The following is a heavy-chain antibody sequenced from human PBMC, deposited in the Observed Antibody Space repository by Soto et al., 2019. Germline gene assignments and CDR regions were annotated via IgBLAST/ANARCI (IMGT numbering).Heavy chain of an antibody. V-gene: IGHV3-7*01. CDR1: RLTFSKYW. CDR2: ISPAGSEK. CDR3: ARDQGYLDY. Sequence: EVQLVESGGGLVQPGGSLRLSCAASRLTFSKYWMSWVRQAPGKGPEWVANISPAGSEKFYVGSVKGRFTISRDNAENSLFLQMNSLRAEDTAVYYCARDQGYLDYWGQGAPVTVSS. D-gene: IGHD3-16*02. J-gene: IGHJ4*02.